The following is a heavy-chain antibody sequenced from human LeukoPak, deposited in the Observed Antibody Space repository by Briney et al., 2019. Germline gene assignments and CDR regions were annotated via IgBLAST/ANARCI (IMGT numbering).Heavy chain of an antibody. V-gene: IGHV4-59*01. CDR3: AGTDPYYYDSSGYNFDY. D-gene: IGHD3-22*01. Sequence: ASETLSLTCTVSGGSISSYYWSWIRQPPGKGLEWIGYIYYSGSTNYNPSLKSRVTISVDTSKNQFSLKLSSVTAADTAVYYCAGTDPYYYDSSGYNFDYWGQGTLVTVSS. CDR1: GGSISSYY. J-gene: IGHJ4*02. CDR2: IYYSGST.